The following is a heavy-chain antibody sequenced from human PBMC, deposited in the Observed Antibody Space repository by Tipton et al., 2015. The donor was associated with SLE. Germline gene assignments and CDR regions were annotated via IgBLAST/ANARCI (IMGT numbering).Heavy chain of an antibody. CDR3: ARHGSRGSSWFDY. J-gene: IGHJ4*02. CDR1: GGTFSSYA. Sequence: QSGPEVKKPGSWVKVSCKASGGTFSSYAISWVRQAPGQGLEWMGGIIPIFGTANYAQKFQGRVTITTDESTSTAYMELSSLRSEDTAVYYCARHGSRGSSWFDYWGQGTLVTVSS. D-gene: IGHD6-13*01. V-gene: IGHV1-69*05. CDR2: IIPIFGTA.